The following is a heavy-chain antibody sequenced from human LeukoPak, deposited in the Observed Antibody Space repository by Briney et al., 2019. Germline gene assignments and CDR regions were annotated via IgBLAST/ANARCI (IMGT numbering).Heavy chain of an antibody. V-gene: IGHV4-59*12. CDR3: ARSRYYSSGIFDY. J-gene: IGHJ4*02. CDR1: GGSISSYY. CDR2: IYYSGST. Sequence: SETLSLTCTVSGGSISSYYWSWIRQPPGKGLKWIGSIYYSGSTYYNPSLKSRVTISVDTSKNQFSLKLSSVTAADTAVYYCARSRYYSSGIFDYWGQGTLVTVSS. D-gene: IGHD6-25*01.